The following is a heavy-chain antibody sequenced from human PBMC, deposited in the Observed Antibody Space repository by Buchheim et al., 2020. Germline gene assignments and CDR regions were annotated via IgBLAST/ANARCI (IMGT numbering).Heavy chain of an antibody. V-gene: IGHV4-34*01. D-gene: IGHD3-9*01. J-gene: IGHJ5*02. CDR1: GGSFSGYY. CDR3: ARRKRYFDWLLLEFDP. Sequence: QVQLQQWGAGLLKPSETLSLTCAVYGGSFSGYYWSWIRQPPGKGLEWIGEINHSGSTNYNPSLKSRVTISVDTSKNQFSLKLSSVTAADTAVYYCARRKRYFDWLLLEFDPWGQGTL. CDR2: INHSGST.